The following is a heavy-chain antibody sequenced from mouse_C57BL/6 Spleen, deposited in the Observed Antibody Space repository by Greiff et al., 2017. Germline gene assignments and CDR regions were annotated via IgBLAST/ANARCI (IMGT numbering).Heavy chain of an antibody. CDR1: GFSLTSYG. CDR3: ARNYDFETYFDV. CDR2: IWSGGST. V-gene: IGHV2-2*01. J-gene: IGHJ1*03. Sequence: VQRVESGPGLVQPSQSLSITCTVSGFSLTSYGVHWVRQSPGKGLEWLGVIWSGGSTDYNAAFISRLSISKDNSKSQVFFKMNSLQADDTAIYYCARNYDFETYFDVWGTGTTVTVSS. D-gene: IGHD2-12*01.